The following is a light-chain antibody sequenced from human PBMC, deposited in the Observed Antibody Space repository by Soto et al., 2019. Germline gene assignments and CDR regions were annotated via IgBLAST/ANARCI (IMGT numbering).Light chain of an antibody. CDR3: QQYSKWPLT. CDR1: QSVSSY. V-gene: IGKV3-15*01. Sequence: EIVMTQSPATLSVSPGARVTLSCRASQSVSSYLAWYQQKPGQAPRLLIYGASTGVTGIPARFSGSGSGTEFILTISSLQSEDFAVYYCQQYSKWPLTFGGGTKVDIK. CDR2: GAS. J-gene: IGKJ4*01.